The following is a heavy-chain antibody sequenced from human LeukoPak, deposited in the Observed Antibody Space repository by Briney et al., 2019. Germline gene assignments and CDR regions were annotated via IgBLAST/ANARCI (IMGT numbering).Heavy chain of an antibody. D-gene: IGHD3-3*01. Sequence: SETLSLTCTVSGGSISSGGYYWSWIRQPPGKGLEWIGYIYHSGSTYYNPSLKSRVTISVDRSKNQYSLKLSSVTAADTAVYYCACIRFLEWTNQYWGQGTLVTVSS. V-gene: IGHV4-30-2*01. J-gene: IGHJ4*02. CDR3: ACIRFLEWTNQY. CDR2: IYHSGST. CDR1: GGSISSGGYY.